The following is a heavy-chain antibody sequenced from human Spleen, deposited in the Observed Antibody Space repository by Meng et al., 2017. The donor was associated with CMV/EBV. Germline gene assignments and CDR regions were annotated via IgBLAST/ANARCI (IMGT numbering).Heavy chain of an antibody. D-gene: IGHD2-2*03. CDR1: GGSITSGGYY. Sequence: SETLSLTCTVSGGSITSGGYYWSWIRQHPGKGLEWIGYKYYSGTPYVNPSLKTRVTMSADTSKNQLSLRLSSVTAADTAVYYCARVGYGEGFDYWGQGTLVTVFS. CDR2: KYYSGTP. V-gene: IGHV4-31*03. CDR3: ARVGYGEGFDY. J-gene: IGHJ4*02.